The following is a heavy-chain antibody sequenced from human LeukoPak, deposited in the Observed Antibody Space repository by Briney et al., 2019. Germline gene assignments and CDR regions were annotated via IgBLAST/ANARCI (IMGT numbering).Heavy chain of an antibody. CDR3: ARHPYSWWFDP. Sequence: SETLSLTCTVSGGSISSSSYYWGWIRQPPGKGLEWIGYIYYSGSTNYNPSLKSRVTISVDTSKNQFSLKLSSVTAAGTAVYYCARHPYSWWFDPWGQGTLVTVSS. CDR1: GGSISSSSYY. D-gene: IGHD2-21*01. V-gene: IGHV4-61*05. J-gene: IGHJ5*02. CDR2: IYYSGST.